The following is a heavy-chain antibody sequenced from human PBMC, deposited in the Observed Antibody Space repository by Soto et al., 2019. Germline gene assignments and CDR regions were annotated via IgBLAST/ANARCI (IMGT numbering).Heavy chain of an antibody. CDR2: LNPNTGDS. J-gene: IGHJ4*02. Sequence: GASVKVSCKASGYTFTSYDIYWVRQATGQGLEWMGWLNPNTGDSVYAQNFQGRVTVTSDTTINTVHMELSSLRSEDTAVYYCATQPTPGQLDYWGQGTLVTVSS. CDR3: ATQPTPGQLDY. V-gene: IGHV1-8*01. CDR1: GYTFTSYD.